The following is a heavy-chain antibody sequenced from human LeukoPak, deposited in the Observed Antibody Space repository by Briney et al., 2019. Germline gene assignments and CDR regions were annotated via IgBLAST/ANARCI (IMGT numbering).Heavy chain of an antibody. Sequence: PGGSLRLSCAASGFTFSSYWMHWVRQAPGKGLVWVSRINSDGSTTSNADSVKGRFAISRDNAKNTLHLQMNSLRAEDTAVYYCARGNSSAWYDYWGQGTLVTVSS. CDR3: ARGNSSAWYDY. V-gene: IGHV3-74*01. CDR2: INSDGSTT. J-gene: IGHJ4*02. CDR1: GFTFSSYW. D-gene: IGHD6-19*01.